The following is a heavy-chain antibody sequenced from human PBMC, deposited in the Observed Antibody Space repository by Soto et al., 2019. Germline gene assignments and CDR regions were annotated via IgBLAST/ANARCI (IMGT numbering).Heavy chain of an antibody. Sequence: QLQLQESGPGLVKPSETLSLTCTVSGGSISSSSFYWGWIRQPPGKGLEWIGSIYYSGSTYYNPSLKSRVSISVDTSKNQFSLKLSSVTAADTAVYYCARHGDYGGHSITNYYYGLDVWGQGTTVTVSS. CDR3: ARHGDYGGHSITNYYYGLDV. CDR1: GGSISSSSFY. J-gene: IGHJ6*02. V-gene: IGHV4-39*01. CDR2: IYYSGST. D-gene: IGHD4-17*01.